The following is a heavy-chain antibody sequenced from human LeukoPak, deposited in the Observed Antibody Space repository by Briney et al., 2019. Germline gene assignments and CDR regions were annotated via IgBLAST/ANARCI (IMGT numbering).Heavy chain of an antibody. CDR3: ARVLRGSSPRGFDY. CDR1: GGSFSDYC. D-gene: IGHD5-18*01. V-gene: IGHV4-34*01. J-gene: IGHJ4*02. Sequence: SETLSLTCAVYGGSFSDYCWSWIRQPPGKGMEWIGEINHSGSTNYNPSLKSRVTISVDTSKNQFSLKLSSVTAADTAVYYCARVLRGSSPRGFDYWGQGTLVTVSS. CDR2: INHSGST.